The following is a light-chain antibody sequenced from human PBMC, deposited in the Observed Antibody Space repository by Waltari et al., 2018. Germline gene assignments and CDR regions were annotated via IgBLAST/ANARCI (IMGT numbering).Light chain of an antibody. J-gene: IGLJ2*01. CDR2: RNN. CDR3: QSHDSTSNVV. V-gene: IGLV6-57*04. CDR1: SGKISPNF. Sequence: FMLTHPPSVSGSPVPAVTISCTRRSGKISPNFVQLYQQRPGTAPTILLFRNNQRPSGVSDRFSASIDSSSNSASLTVSRLGAEDEAVYYCQSHDSTSNVVFGAGTKLTVL.